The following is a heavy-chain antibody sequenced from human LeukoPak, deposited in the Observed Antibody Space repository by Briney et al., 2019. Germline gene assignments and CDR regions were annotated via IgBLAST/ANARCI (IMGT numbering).Heavy chain of an antibody. CDR3: ARARVTTIGSCDY. CDR1: GYTFIDYY. CDR2: INPNSGAT. J-gene: IGHJ4*02. D-gene: IGHD5-12*01. V-gene: IGHV1-2*04. Sequence: ASVKVSCKASGYTFIDYYIHWVRQAPGQGLEWMGWINPNSGATNYAQKFQGWVTVTRDTSISTAYTEVSRLTYDDTAVYYCARARVTTIGSCDYWGQGTLVTVSS.